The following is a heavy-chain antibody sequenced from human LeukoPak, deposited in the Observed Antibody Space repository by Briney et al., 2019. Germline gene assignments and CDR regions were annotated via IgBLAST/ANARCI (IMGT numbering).Heavy chain of an antibody. CDR3: ASRVGFGELWYYYYYMDV. CDR1: GGSISSSSYY. D-gene: IGHD3-10*01. V-gene: IGHV4-39*01. CDR2: IYYSGST. J-gene: IGHJ6*03. Sequence: SETLSLTCTVSGGSISSSSYYWGWIRQPPGKGLEWIGSIYYSGSTYYNPSLKSRVTISVDTSKSQFSLKLSSVTAADTAVYYCASRVGFGELWYYYYYMDVWGKGTTVTISS.